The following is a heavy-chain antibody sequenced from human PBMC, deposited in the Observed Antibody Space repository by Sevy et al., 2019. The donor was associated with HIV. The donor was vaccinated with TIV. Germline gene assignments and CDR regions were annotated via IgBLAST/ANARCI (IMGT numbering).Heavy chain of an antibody. V-gene: IGHV3-11*06. CDR3: ARRAGNWDYFDY. D-gene: IGHD7-27*01. CDR2: ISGISTYT. J-gene: IGHJ4*02. CDR1: GFSFSDYY. Sequence: GGSLRLSCAASGFSFSDYYVSWIRQAPGKGLEWVSYISGISTYTNYADSVKGRFTISRDNAKNSMYLQLNSLRAEDTAEYYCARRAGNWDYFDYWGQGTLVTVSS.